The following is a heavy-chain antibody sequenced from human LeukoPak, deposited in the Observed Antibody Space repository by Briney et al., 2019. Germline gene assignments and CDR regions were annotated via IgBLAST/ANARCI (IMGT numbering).Heavy chain of an antibody. D-gene: IGHD4-17*01. Sequence: GGSLRLSCAASGFTFSSYSMNWVRQAPGKGLEWVSSISSSSSYIYYADSVKGRFTISRDNAKNSLYLQMNSLRAEDTAVYYCASPDYGDSFFDYWGQGTLVTASS. CDR3: ASPDYGDSFFDY. V-gene: IGHV3-21*01. J-gene: IGHJ4*02. CDR1: GFTFSSYS. CDR2: ISSSSSYI.